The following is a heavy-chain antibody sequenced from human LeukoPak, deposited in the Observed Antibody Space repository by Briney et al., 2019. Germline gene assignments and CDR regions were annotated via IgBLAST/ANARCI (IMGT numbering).Heavy chain of an antibody. CDR3: AGRGSGYSGYEFDY. V-gene: IGHV1-69*05. CDR2: IIPIIGTA. J-gene: IGHJ4*02. D-gene: IGHD5-12*01. Sequence: GASVKVSCKASGGTFSSYAISWVRQAPGQGLEWMGGIIPIIGTANYAQKFQGRVTITTDESTSTAYMELSSLRSEDTAVYYCAGRGSGYSGYEFDYWGQGTLVTVSS. CDR1: GGTFSSYA.